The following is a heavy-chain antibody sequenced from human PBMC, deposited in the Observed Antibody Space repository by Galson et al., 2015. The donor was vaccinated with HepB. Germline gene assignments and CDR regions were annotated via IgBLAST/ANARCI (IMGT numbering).Heavy chain of an antibody. CDR2: INPNSGDT. V-gene: IGHV1-2*06. CDR3: ARGGDCDSTSCRNWIDP. J-gene: IGHJ5*02. Sequence: SVKVSCKASGYTFTGYYMHWVRQAPGQGLEWMGRINPNSGDTNYAQKFQGRVTMTRDTSISTAYMELSSLRSDDTAVYYCARGGDCDSTSCRNWIDPWGQGTLVTVSS. CDR1: GYTFTGYY. D-gene: IGHD2-2*01.